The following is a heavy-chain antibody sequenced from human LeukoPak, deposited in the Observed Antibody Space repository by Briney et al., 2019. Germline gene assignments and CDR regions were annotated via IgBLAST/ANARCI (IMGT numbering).Heavy chain of an antibody. CDR2: IKQDGSEK. Sequence: GGSLRLSCAASGFTFSSYWMSWVRQAPGKGLEWVANIKQDGSEKYYVDSVKGRFTISRDNAKNSLYLQMNNLGVEDTAIYYCAKASWVSSTDAVRWGQGTLVTVSS. CDR1: GFTFSSYW. V-gene: IGHV3-7*03. J-gene: IGHJ4*02. D-gene: IGHD3-16*01. CDR3: AKASWVSSTDAVR.